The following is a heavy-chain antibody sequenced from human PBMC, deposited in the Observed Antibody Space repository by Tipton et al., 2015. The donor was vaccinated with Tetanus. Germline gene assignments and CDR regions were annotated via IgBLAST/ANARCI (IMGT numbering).Heavy chain of an antibody. CDR3: ARDRGDYIYYGMDV. Sequence: QLVQSGPEVKKPGASVKVSCKASGYTFTGYYIYWVRQAPGQGLEWMGWIDPNSGGTVYAQKYQGRVTMTRETSISTAYMELRSLRSDDTAVYYCARDRGDYIYYGMDVWGPGTTVTVS. CDR1: GYTFTGYY. J-gene: IGHJ6*02. D-gene: IGHD3-22*01. CDR2: IDPNSGGT. V-gene: IGHV1-2*02.